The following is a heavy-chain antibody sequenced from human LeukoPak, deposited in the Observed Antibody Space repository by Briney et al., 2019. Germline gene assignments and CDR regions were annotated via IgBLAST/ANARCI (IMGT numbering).Heavy chain of an antibody. J-gene: IGHJ1*01. V-gene: IGHV3-30-3*01. CDR1: GFTFSSYA. Sequence: GGSLRLSCAASGFTFSSYAMHWVRQAPGKGLEWVAVISYDGSNKYYADSVKGRFTISRDNSKNTLYLQMNSLKTEDTAVYYCTTTPQGGGDYTEYFQHWGQGTLVTVSS. CDR3: TTTPQGGGDYTEYFQH. D-gene: IGHD4-17*01. CDR2: ISYDGSNK.